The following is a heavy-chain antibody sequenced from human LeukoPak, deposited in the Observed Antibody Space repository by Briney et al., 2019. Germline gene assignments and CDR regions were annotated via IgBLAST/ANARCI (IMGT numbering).Heavy chain of an antibody. CDR2: IYYCRST. J-gene: IGHJ4*02. V-gene: IGHV4-31*03. CDR3: AREKGRYSGYDSAYYFDY. Sequence: PSHTLALTCTVSSRSISRGGYYGSRIRQHPGKGLEWIGYIYYCRSTCHKPSLKSRVTKSEDHPKNQFSLKLSSVTAADTAVYYCAREKGRYSGYDSAYYFDYWGQGTLVTVSS. D-gene: IGHD5-12*01. CDR1: SRSISRGGYY.